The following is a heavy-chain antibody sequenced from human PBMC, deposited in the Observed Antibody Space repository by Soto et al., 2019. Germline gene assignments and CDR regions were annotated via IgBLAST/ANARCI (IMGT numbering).Heavy chain of an antibody. V-gene: IGHV3-48*03. D-gene: IGHD3-9*01. Sequence: GGSLRLSCAASGFTFSSYEMNWVRQAPGKGLEWVSYISSSGSTIYYADSVKGRFTISRDNAKNSLYLQMNSLRAEDTAVYYCASLDHYDILTGSEAWGQGALVTAPQ. CDR3: ASLDHYDILTGSEA. CDR1: GFTFSSYE. CDR2: ISSSGSTI. J-gene: IGHJ5*02.